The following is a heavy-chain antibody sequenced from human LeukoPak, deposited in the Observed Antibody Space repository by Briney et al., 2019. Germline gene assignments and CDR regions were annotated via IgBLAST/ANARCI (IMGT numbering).Heavy chain of an antibody. V-gene: IGHV4-34*01. D-gene: IGHD4-17*01. J-gene: IGHJ5*02. CDR1: GGSFSGYY. CDR3: ARHRPYGDSNWFDP. CDR2: INHSGST. Sequence: SETLSLTCAVYGGSFSGYYWSWIRQPPGKGLEWIGEINHSGSTNYNPSLKSRVTISVDTSKNQFSLKLSSVTAADTAVYYCARHRPYGDSNWFDPWGQGTLVTVSS.